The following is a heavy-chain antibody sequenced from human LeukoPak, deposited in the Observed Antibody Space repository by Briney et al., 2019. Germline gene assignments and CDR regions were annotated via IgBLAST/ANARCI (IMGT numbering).Heavy chain of an antibody. J-gene: IGHJ4*02. D-gene: IGHD6-13*01. CDR2: ISGRGGST. CDR3: AKKGDGSSWFFDY. Sequence: PGGSLRLSCAASGFTFSTYAMSWVHQAPGKGLEWVSGISGRGGSTYYADSVKGRFTISRDNSKNTLYLQMNSLRAEDTAVYYCAKKGDGSSWFFDYWGQGTLVTVSS. CDR1: GFTFSTYA. V-gene: IGHV3-23*01.